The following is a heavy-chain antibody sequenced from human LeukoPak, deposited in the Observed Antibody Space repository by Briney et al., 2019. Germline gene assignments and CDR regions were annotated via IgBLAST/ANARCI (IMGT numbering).Heavy chain of an antibody. CDR3: ACLVFESPIDY. Sequence: GRSLRLSCAASGFTFSTSGMHWVRQAPGKGLEWVAVIWFDGSNKHYADSVKGRFTISRDNSENTLYLQMNSLRAEDTAVYYCACLVFESPIDYWGQGTLVTVSS. V-gene: IGHV3-33*01. D-gene: IGHD2-8*01. CDR1: GFTFSTSG. CDR2: IWFDGSNK. J-gene: IGHJ4*02.